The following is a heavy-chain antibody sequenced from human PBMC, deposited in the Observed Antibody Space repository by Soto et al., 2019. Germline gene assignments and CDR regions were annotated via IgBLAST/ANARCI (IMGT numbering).Heavy chain of an antibody. V-gene: IGHV1-69*08. D-gene: IGHD3-9*01. Sequence: QVQLVQSGAEVKKPGSSVKVSCKASGGTFSSYTISWVRQAPGQGLEWMGRIIPILGIANYAQKFQGRVTITADKSTSIAYMELSSLRSEDTAVYYCARDHSHYDILTGYYYYYMDVWGKGTTVTVSS. CDR3: ARDHSHYDILTGYYYYYMDV. J-gene: IGHJ6*03. CDR2: IIPILGIA. CDR1: GGTFSSYT.